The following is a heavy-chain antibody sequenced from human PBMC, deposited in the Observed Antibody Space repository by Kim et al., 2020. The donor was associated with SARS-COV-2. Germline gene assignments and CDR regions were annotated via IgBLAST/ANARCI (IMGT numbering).Heavy chain of an antibody. V-gene: IGHV3-23*01. D-gene: IGHD3-22*01. CDR1: GFAFSSYA. CDR2: ISGSGGST. CDR3: AKDMVSGGIVVVDAFDI. J-gene: IGHJ3*02. Sequence: GGSLRLSCAASGFAFSSYAMSWVRQAPGKGLEWVSAISGSGGSTYYADSVKGRFTISRDNSKNTLYLQMNSLRAEDTAVYYCAKDMVSGGIVVVDAFDIWGQGTMVTVSS.